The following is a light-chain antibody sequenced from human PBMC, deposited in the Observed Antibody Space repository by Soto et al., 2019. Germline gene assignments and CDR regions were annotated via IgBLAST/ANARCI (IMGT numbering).Light chain of an antibody. CDR2: EVS. V-gene: IGLV2-14*01. J-gene: IGLJ3*02. Sequence: QSALTQPASVSGSPGQSITISCTGTSSDIGNYNYVSWYQQHPGKAPKLMIYEVSSRLSGISNRFSGSKSGNTASLTISWLKAEDEGDYYCSSYLSSGTLLFGGGTQLTVL. CDR3: SSYLSSGTLL. CDR1: SSDIGNYNY.